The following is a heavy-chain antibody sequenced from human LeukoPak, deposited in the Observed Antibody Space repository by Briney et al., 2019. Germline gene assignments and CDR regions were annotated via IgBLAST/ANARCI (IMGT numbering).Heavy chain of an antibody. CDR1: GFTFNNYG. D-gene: IGHD2-2*01. V-gene: IGHV3-30*02. J-gene: IGHJ4*02. CDR2: IRYDGSDK. CDR3: AKDADIVVSSYFDY. Sequence: GGSLRLSCAASGFTFNNYGMHWVRQAPGKGLEWVAFIRYDGSDKYYADSVKGRFTISRDNSKNTLYVQMNSLGAEDTAVYYCAKDADIVVSSYFDYWGQGTLVTVSS.